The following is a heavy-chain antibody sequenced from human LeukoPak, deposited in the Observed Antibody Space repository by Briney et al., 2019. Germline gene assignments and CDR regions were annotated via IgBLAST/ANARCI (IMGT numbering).Heavy chain of an antibody. V-gene: IGHV3-23*01. D-gene: IGHD5/OR15-5a*01. J-gene: IGHJ4*02. Sequence: PGGSLRLSCAASGFTFSSYAMSWVRQAPGKGPEWVSAISGRGDSTYFADSVKGRFTISRDNSKNTLDLQMNSLRAEDTAVYYCANDLTRAVYSVYDFLPNLGNWGQGTLVTVSS. CDR2: ISGRGDST. CDR1: GFTFSSYA. CDR3: ANDLTRAVYSVYDFLPNLGN.